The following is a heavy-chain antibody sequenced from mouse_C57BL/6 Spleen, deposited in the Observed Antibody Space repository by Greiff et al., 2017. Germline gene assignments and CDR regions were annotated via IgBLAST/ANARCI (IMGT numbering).Heavy chain of an antibody. V-gene: IGHV1-4*01. CDR1: GYTFTSYT. J-gene: IGHJ2*01. CDR3: ARDYYGSRFDY. D-gene: IGHD1-1*01. Sequence: QVQLQQSGAELARPGASVKMSCKASGYTFTSYTMHWVKQRPGQGLEWIGYINPSSGYTKYNQKFKDKATLTADKSSSTAYMQRRSLTSEDSAVDYCARDYYGSRFDYWGQGTTLTVSS. CDR2: INPSSGYT.